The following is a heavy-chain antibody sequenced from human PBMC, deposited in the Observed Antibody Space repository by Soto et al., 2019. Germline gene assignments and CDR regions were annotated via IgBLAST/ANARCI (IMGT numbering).Heavy chain of an antibody. CDR3: ARRLLGIAVAGDSFEI. CDR2: ISAYNGNT. Sequence: QVQLVQSGAEVKKPGASVKVSCKASGYTFTSYGISWVRQAPGQGLEWMGWISAYNGNTNDAQKLQGRVTMTTDTSTSTAYMELRNLRSDDTAVYYCARRLLGIAVAGDSFEIWGQGTMVTVSS. V-gene: IGHV1-18*01. D-gene: IGHD6-19*01. J-gene: IGHJ3*02. CDR1: GYTFTSYG.